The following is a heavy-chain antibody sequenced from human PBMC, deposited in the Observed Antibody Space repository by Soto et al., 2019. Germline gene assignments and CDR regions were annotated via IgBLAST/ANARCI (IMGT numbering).Heavy chain of an antibody. CDR2: ISYDGSNK. Sequence: QVQLVESGGGVVQPGRSLRLSCAASGFTFSSYAMHWVRQAPGKGLEWVAVISYDGSNKYYADSVKGRFTISRDNSKNTLYLQMNSLRAEDTAVYYCARDPVAYCGGDCRTFDYWGQGTLATVSS. J-gene: IGHJ4*02. D-gene: IGHD2-21*02. V-gene: IGHV3-30-3*01. CDR3: ARDPVAYCGGDCRTFDY. CDR1: GFTFSSYA.